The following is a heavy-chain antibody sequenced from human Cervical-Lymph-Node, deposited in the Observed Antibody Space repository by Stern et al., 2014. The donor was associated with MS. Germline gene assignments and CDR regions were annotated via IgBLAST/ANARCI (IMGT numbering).Heavy chain of an antibody. CDR3: ARCRPGELFPDY. J-gene: IGHJ4*02. Sequence: VQLVQSGAEVKKPGASVKVSCKASGYTFTSYEINWVRQATGHGLEWMGRMNPNSGTSGYAQTFQGRVTMTRNTSISTAYMELSSLRSEDTAVYYCARCRPGELFPDYWGQGTLVTVSS. CDR1: GYTFTSYE. CDR2: MNPNSGTS. V-gene: IGHV1-8*01. D-gene: IGHD3-10*01.